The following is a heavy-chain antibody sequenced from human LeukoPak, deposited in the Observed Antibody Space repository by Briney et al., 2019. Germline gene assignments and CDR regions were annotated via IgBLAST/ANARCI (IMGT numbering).Heavy chain of an antibody. J-gene: IGHJ6*03. D-gene: IGHD3-22*01. CDR2: ISGSGGST. V-gene: IGHV3-23*01. CDR1: GFTFSSYA. Sequence: GGSLRLSCAASGFTFSSYAMSWVRQAPGKGLEWVSAISGSGGSTYYADSVKGRFTISRDNSKNTLYLQMNSLRAEDTAVYYCATHYYDSSGYYLRTVHWYYYYMDVWGKGTTVTVSS. CDR3: ATHYYDSSGYYLRTVHWYYYYMDV.